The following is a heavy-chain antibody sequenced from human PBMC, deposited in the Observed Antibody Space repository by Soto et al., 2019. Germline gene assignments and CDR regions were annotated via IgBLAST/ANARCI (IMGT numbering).Heavy chain of an antibody. CDR1: GFTFSIYG. CDR3: AKDRAQYNWNSPTLGY. J-gene: IGHJ4*02. V-gene: IGHV3-30*18. Sequence: QVQLVESGGGVVQPGRSLRLSCAASGFTFSIYGMHWVRQAPGKGLEWVAIIPYDGSNKKYADSVKGRFTISRDNSNNMVYLEMNSLRSEDTAVYYCAKDRAQYNWNSPTLGYWGQGTLVTVSA. CDR2: IPYDGSNK. D-gene: IGHD1-20*01.